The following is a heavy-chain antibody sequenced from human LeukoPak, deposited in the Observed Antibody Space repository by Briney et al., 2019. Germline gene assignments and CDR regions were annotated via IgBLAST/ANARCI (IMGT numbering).Heavy chain of an antibody. J-gene: IGHJ6*03. CDR1: GVSITSYY. CDR2: IYTSGST. Sequence: PSETLSLTCTVSGVSITSYYWSWIRQPAGKGLEWIGRIYTSGSTNYNPSLKSRVTISVDTSKNQFSLKLSSVTAADTAVYYCARTDYYGSGPHYYMDVWGKGTTVTISS. V-gene: IGHV4-4*07. CDR3: ARTDYYGSGPHYYMDV. D-gene: IGHD3-10*01.